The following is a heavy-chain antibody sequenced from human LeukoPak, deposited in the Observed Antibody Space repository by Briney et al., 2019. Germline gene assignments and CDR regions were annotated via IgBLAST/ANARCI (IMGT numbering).Heavy chain of an antibody. J-gene: IGHJ4*02. CDR1: GGSFSGYY. CDR3: ARTYDSAGTY. V-gene: IGHV4-34*01. CDR2: INHGGST. D-gene: IGHD5-12*01. Sequence: SETLSLTCAVYGGSFSGYYWNWIRQPPGKGLEWIGEINHGGSTNYNPSLKSRVTISVDTSKSQFSLKLSSVTAADTAVYYCARTYDSAGTYWGQGTLFTVSS.